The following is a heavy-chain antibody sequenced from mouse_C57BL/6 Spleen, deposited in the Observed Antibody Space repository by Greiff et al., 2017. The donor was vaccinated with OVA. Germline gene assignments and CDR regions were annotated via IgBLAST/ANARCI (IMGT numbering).Heavy chain of an antibody. J-gene: IGHJ4*01. Sequence: VQLQQSGAELVRPGASVKLSCTASGFNIKDDYMHWVKQWPEQGLEWIGWIDPENGDTEYASKFQGKATITADTSSNTAYLQLSSLTSEDTAVYYCTRWLLAYYAMDYWGQGTSVTVSS. V-gene: IGHV14-4*01. D-gene: IGHD2-3*01. CDR3: TRWLLAYYAMDY. CDR2: IDPENGDT. CDR1: GFNIKDDY.